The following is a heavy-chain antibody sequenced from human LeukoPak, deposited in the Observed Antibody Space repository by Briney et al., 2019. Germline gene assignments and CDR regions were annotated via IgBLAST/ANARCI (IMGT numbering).Heavy chain of an antibody. CDR1: GFTFRTYS. CDR2: IDGSSRSL. D-gene: IGHD1-26*01. Sequence: PGGAPRLSFAAPGFTFRTYSMNWGRQAPGEGREWVSSIDGSSRSLYYADAVKGRFTISRDNAKNSLYLQMNSLRAEDTAVYYCARESGGTYYEAFDIWGQGTMVTVSS. CDR3: ARESGGTYYEAFDI. J-gene: IGHJ3*02. V-gene: IGHV3-21*01.